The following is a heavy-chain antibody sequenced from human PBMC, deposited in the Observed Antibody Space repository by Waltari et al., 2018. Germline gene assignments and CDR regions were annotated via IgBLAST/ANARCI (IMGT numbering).Heavy chain of an antibody. J-gene: IGHJ1*01. Sequence: QVELQESGPGLVKPSEALSLTCAVSGGSISGYYWSWIRQAPGKGLEWIGYIYGGIGSTSYNPSLKSRSTISIDTSKNQFSLKLGSVTAADTAVYYCARRPQLGYFEFWGQGALVTVSS. CDR2: IYGGIGST. CDR3: ARRPQLGYFEF. CDR1: GGSISGYY. D-gene: IGHD5-18*01. V-gene: IGHV4-59*12.